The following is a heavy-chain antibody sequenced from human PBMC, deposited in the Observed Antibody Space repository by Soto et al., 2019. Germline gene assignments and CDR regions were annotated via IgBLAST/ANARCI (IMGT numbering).Heavy chain of an antibody. CDR1: GGSNSSYY. V-gene: IGHV4-59*01. CDR2: IYYSGST. J-gene: IGHJ5*02. Sequence: SETLSLTCTVSGGSNSSYYWSWIRQPPGKGLEWIGYIYYSGSTNYNPSLKSRVTISVDTSKNQFSLKLSSVTAADTAVYYCARFLDYCSGGSCYRLFDPWGQGTLVTVSS. D-gene: IGHD2-15*01. CDR3: ARFLDYCSGGSCYRLFDP.